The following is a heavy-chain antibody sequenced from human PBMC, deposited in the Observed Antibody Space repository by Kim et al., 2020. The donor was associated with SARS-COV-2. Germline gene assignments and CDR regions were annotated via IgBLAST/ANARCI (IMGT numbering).Heavy chain of an antibody. D-gene: IGHD6-19*01. CDR1: GFTFSSYA. CDR3: ARVGYSSGWYRRNYYYGMDG. V-gene: IGHV3-30*04. CDR2: ISYDGSNK. J-gene: IGHJ6*02. Sequence: GGSLRLSCAASGFTFSSYAMHWVRQAPGKGLEWVAVISYDGSNKYYADSVKGRFTISRDNSKNTLYLQMNSLRAEDTAVYYCARVGYSSGWYRRNYYYGMDGWGQGTTVTVSS.